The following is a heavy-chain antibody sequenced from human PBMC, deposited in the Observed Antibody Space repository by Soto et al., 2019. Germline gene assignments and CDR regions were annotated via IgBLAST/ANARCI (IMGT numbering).Heavy chain of an antibody. CDR1: GFSISDYW. D-gene: IGHD1-26*01. V-gene: IGHV3-7*01. CDR3: CHTWV. CDR2: INEDGSEE. J-gene: IGHJ4*02. Sequence: EVQMVESGGGLVQPGGSLRLSCAASGFSISDYWMSWVRQAPGKGLEWVGNINEDGSEENYVDSVKGRFTISRDNARNSLYLQMNSLRVEVPAVYYCCHTWVGGQGALVTVSS.